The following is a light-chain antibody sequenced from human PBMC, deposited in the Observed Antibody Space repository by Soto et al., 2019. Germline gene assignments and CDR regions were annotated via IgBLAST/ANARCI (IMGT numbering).Light chain of an antibody. Sequence: EIVLTQSPGTLSLSPGERATLSCRASQSVSSSYLAWYQQNRGQAPRLLIYGASSRAPGIPDRFGGSGSGTDFTLTISRLEPEDFAVYYCQHYGSSRWTFGQGTKV. CDR2: GAS. V-gene: IGKV3-20*01. J-gene: IGKJ1*01. CDR1: QSVSSSY. CDR3: QHYGSSRWT.